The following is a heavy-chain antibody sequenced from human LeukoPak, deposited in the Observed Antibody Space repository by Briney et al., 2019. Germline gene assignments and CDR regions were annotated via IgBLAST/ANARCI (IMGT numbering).Heavy chain of an antibody. D-gene: IGHD5-18*01. V-gene: IGHV4-61*01. Sequence: TSETLSLTCTVSGGSVSSGSYYWSWIRQPPGKGLEWIGYIYYSGSTNYNPSLKSRVTISVDTSKNQFSLKLSSVTAADTAVYYCARDVRDTAMVTKGFDYWGQGTLVTVSS. CDR2: IYYSGST. CDR3: ARDVRDTAMVTKGFDY. CDR1: GGSVSSGSYY. J-gene: IGHJ4*02.